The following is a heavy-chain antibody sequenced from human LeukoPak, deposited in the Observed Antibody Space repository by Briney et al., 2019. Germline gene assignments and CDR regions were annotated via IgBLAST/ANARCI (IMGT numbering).Heavy chain of an antibody. D-gene: IGHD2-8*01. Sequence: GESLKISCQASGYKFNNFYIAWVRQMPGKGLEWVAIIYPGDSDIRYSPSIQGHVTISADKSTSTAFLQWTSLKASDTAMYYCARGTGVRYCSNGVCYTSDYWGQGTLVTVSS. CDR1: GYKFNNFY. V-gene: IGHV5-51*01. CDR2: IYPGDSDI. CDR3: ARGTGVRYCSNGVCYTSDY. J-gene: IGHJ4*02.